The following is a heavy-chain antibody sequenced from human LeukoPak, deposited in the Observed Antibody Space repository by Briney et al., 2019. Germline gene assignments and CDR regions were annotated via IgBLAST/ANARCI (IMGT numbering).Heavy chain of an antibody. V-gene: IGHV1-46*01. CDR2: INPSGGST. J-gene: IGHJ4*02. CDR3: ARAYDFWSGSPYYFDY. Sequence: ASVKVSCKASGYTFTGYYMHWVRQAPGQGLEWMGIINPSGGSTSYAQKFQGRVTMTRDMSTSTVYMELSSLRSEDTAVYYCARAYDFWSGSPYYFDYWGQGTLVTVSS. CDR1: GYTFTGYY. D-gene: IGHD3-3*01.